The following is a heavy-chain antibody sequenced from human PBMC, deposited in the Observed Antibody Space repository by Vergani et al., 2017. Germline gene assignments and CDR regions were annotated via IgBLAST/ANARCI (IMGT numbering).Heavy chain of an antibody. CDR1: GFTFSSYA. V-gene: IGHV3-30-3*01. CDR2: ISYDGSNK. Sequence: QVQLVESGGGVVQPGRSLRLSCAASGFTFSSYAMHWVRQAPGKGLEWVAVISYDGSNKYYADSVKGRFTISRDNSKNTLYLQMNSLRAEDTAVYYCARDIILAATIPDAFDIWGQGTMVTVSS. D-gene: IGHD5-12*01. CDR3: ARDIILAATIPDAFDI. J-gene: IGHJ3*02.